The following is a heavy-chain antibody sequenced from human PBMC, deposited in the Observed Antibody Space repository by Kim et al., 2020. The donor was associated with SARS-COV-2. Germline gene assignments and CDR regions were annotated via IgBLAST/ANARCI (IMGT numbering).Heavy chain of an antibody. CDR2: ISYDGSNK. CDR3: AKDSVSPHDYGDYRWFDP. CDR1: GFTFSSYG. Sequence: GGSLRLSCAASGFTFSSYGMHWVRQAPGKGLEWVAVISYDGSNKYYADSVKGRFTISRDNSKNTLYLQMNSLRAEDTAVYYCAKDSVSPHDYGDYRWFDPWGQGTLVTVSS. V-gene: IGHV3-30*18. J-gene: IGHJ5*02. D-gene: IGHD4-17*01.